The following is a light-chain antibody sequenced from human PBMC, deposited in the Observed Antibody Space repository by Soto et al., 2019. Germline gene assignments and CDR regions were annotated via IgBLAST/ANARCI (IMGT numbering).Light chain of an antibody. CDR1: QSVSSSY. J-gene: IGKJ4*01. CDR2: GAS. Sequence: EIVLTQSPGTLSLSPGERATLSCRASQSVSSSYLAWYQQKPGQAPRLLIYGASSRATGIPDRFSGSGSGTDFTLTISRLEPEDFATYYCQQYDSYPLTFGGGTKVDIK. V-gene: IGKV3-20*01. CDR3: QQYDSYPLT.